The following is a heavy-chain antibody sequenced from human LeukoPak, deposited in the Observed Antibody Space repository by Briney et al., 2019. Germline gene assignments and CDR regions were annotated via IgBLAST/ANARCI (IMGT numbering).Heavy chain of an antibody. CDR1: GYRFSDYR. J-gene: IGHJ4*02. CDR3: ARDLGEGAKRDLDF. CDR2: INTYSGNT. Sequence: ASVKVSCKTSGYRFSDYRSSWVRQAPDQGLQWMGWINTYSGNTEYAQSLQGRATMTIDTATATAYLEVRSLISDDTAVYYCARDLGEGAKRDLDFWGQGTLVTVSS. V-gene: IGHV1-18*01. D-gene: IGHD1-26*01.